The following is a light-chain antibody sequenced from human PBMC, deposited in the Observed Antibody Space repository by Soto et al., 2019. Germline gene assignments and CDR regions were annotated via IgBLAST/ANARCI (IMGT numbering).Light chain of an antibody. Sequence: QSALTQPASVSGSPGQSITISCTGTSSDVGGYNYVSWYQQHPGKAPKLMIYDVSNRPSGVSNRFSGSKSGNTASLTISGLQADDEADYYCSSYTSSSTYVFGTMTKVTDL. V-gene: IGLV2-14*01. CDR3: SSYTSSSTYV. CDR2: DVS. CDR1: SSDVGGYNY. J-gene: IGLJ1*01.